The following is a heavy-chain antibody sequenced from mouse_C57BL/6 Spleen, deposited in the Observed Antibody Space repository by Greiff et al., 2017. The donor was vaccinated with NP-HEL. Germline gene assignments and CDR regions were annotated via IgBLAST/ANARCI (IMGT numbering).Heavy chain of an antibody. Sequence: VQLQESGPELVKPGASVKISCKASGYAFSSSWMNWVKQRPGKGLEWIGRIYPGDGDTNYNGKFKGKATLTADKSSSTAYMQLSSLTSEDSAVYFCARGYYAGGYYFDYWGQGTTLTVSS. CDR2: IYPGDGDT. CDR1: GYAFSSSW. J-gene: IGHJ2*01. CDR3: ARGYYAGGYYFDY. V-gene: IGHV1-82*01. D-gene: IGHD1-1*01.